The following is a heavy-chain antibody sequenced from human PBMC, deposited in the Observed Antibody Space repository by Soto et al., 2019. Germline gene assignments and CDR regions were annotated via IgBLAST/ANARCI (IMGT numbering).Heavy chain of an antibody. CDR3: ASSYGDYASY. V-gene: IGHV4-39*01. CDR1: GGSISSSSYY. J-gene: IGHJ4*02. D-gene: IGHD4-17*01. Sequence: SETLSLTCTVSGGSISSSSYYRGRIRQPLGKGLEWIGSIYYSGSTYYNPSLKSRVTISVDTSKNQFSLKLSSVSAVDSAVYYCASSYGDYASYWGQGTLVTVSS. CDR2: IYYSGST.